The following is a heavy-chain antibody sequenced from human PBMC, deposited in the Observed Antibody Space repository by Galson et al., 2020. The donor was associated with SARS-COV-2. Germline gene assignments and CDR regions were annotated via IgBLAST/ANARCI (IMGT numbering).Heavy chain of an antibody. CDR2: VYPSATT. V-gene: IGHV4-38-2*02. Sequence: SETLSLTCTVSGYSVSTTNYWGWVRQPPGRGLEWIGSVYPSATTSYNPSLKSRPTISVDTTKNQFSLRLDSVTAADTALYYCARQGVNMIVLVTVPGWYFDLWGRGTLVTVSS. J-gene: IGHJ2*01. CDR3: ARQGVNMIVLVTVPGWYFDL. CDR1: GYSVSTTNY. D-gene: IGHD3-22*01.